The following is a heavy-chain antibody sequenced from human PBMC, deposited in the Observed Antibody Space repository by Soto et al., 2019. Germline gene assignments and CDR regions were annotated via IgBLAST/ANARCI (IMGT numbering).Heavy chain of an antibody. CDR3: VRPGLTVPGTRYCDH. J-gene: IGHJ4*02. D-gene: IGHD6-19*01. Sequence: EVQLLESGGAFVQPGGSLRLSCAASGFTFNSYAMSWVRQAPGKGLEWVSAIGSDGTAIQYADSVKGRFTISKDNSNDMLYLQMNSLRAEETAVYYCVRPGLTVPGTRYCDHWGQGALVTVSS. CDR2: IGSDGTAI. V-gene: IGHV3-23*05. CDR1: GFTFNSYA.